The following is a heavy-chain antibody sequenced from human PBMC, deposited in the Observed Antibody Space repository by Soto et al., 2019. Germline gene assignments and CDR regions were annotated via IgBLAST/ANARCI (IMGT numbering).Heavy chain of an antibody. D-gene: IGHD3-9*01. CDR3: AKCLDILTGYLDY. J-gene: IGHJ4*02. Sequence: EVQLLESGGGLVQPGGSLRLSCAASGFTFSSYAMSWVRQAPGKGLEWVSAISGSGGSTYYADSVKGRFTISRDNSKNMLYLQMNSLRAEDTAVYYCAKCLDILTGYLDYWGQGTLVTVSS. CDR1: GFTFSSYA. CDR2: ISGSGGST. V-gene: IGHV3-23*01.